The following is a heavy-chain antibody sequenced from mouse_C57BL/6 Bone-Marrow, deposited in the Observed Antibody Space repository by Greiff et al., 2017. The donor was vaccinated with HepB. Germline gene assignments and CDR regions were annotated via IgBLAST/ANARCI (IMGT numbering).Heavy chain of an antibody. D-gene: IGHD1-1*01. V-gene: IGHV1-22*01. J-gene: IGHJ2*01. CDR3: ARPPRYGSSYYFDY. Sequence: VQLQQSGPELVKPGASVKMSCKASGYTFTDYNMHWVKQSHGKSLEWIGYINPNNGGTSYNQKFKGKATLTVNKSSSTAYMELRSLTSEDSAVYYCARPPRYGSSYYFDYWGQGTTLTVSS. CDR2: INPNNGGT. CDR1: GYTFTDYN.